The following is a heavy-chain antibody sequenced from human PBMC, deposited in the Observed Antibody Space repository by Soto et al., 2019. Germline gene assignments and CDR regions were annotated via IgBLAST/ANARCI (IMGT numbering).Heavy chain of an antibody. CDR1: GYSFPSYR. J-gene: IGHJ4*02. CDR2: IDPSDSYT. Sequence: PGESLKISCKGSGYSFPSYRISWVRQTPGKGLEWMGRIDPSDSYTNYSPSFQGNVTISVDKSINTAYLQWISLKASDTAISYSSLPHDPCDTVMVPFDYWGQGTLVTVSS. D-gene: IGHD5-18*01. V-gene: IGHV5-10-1*01. CDR3: SLPHDPCDTVMVPFDY.